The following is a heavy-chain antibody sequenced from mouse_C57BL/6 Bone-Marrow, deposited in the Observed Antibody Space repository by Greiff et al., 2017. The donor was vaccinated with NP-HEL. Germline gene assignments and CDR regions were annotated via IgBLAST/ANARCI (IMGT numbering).Heavy chain of an antibody. J-gene: IGHJ4*01. V-gene: IGHV1-80*01. CDR2: IYPGDGDT. D-gene: IGHD3-1*01. CDR1: GYAFSSYW. Sequence: QVQLKESGAELVKPGASVKISCKASGYAFSSYWMNWVKQRPGKGLEWIGQIYPGDGDTNYNGKFKGKATLTADKSSSTAYMQLSSLTSEDSAVYFCGGSDYYAMDYWGQGTSVTGSS. CDR3: GGSDYYAMDY.